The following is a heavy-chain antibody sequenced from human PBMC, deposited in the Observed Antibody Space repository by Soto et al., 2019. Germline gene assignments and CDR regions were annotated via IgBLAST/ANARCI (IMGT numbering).Heavy chain of an antibody. CDR2: SNAGNGDT. V-gene: IGHV1-3*01. CDR1: GYAFTSNP. J-gene: IGHJ6*02. CDR3: ARDQGMLTFGGLMPQVRYYYGMDV. D-gene: IGHD3-16*01. Sequence: QVQLVQSGAEVKKPGASVKVSCKASGYAFTSNPIQRVRQAPGQSLEWARWSNAGNGDTRFSQKFQGRVILTRDTSARTVYMELSSLRSEDTGVYYCARDQGMLTFGGLMPQVRYYYGMDVWGQGTTVTVSS.